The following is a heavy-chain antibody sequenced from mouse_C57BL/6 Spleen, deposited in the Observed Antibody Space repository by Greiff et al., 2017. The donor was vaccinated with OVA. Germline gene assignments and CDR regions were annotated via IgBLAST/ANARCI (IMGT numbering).Heavy chain of an antibody. CDR3: ARPYYYGSSSYAMDY. J-gene: IGHJ4*01. Sequence: VQLQQSGAELVRPGTSVKVSCKASGYDFTNYLIAWVKQRPGQGLEWIGVINPGSGGTNYNEKFKGKATLTADKSSSTAYMQLSSLTSEDSAVYFCARPYYYGSSSYAMDYWGQGTSVTVSS. V-gene: IGHV1-54*01. CDR1: GYDFTNYL. D-gene: IGHD1-1*01. CDR2: INPGSGGT.